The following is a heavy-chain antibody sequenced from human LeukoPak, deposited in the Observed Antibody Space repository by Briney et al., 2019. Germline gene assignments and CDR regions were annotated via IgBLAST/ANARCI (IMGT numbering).Heavy chain of an antibody. CDR1: GFTFRNYA. J-gene: IGHJ4*02. V-gene: IGHV3-23*01. D-gene: IGHD3-10*01. CDR3: AKDTSSSGSYFDY. CDR2: ISGSGGST. Sequence: GRSLRLSCTALGFTFRNYAISWVRQAPGKGLEWVSAISGSGGSTYYIDSVKGRFTISRDNSKNTLFLQMNNLRAEDTAVYYCAKDTSSSGSYFDYWGQGTLVTVSS.